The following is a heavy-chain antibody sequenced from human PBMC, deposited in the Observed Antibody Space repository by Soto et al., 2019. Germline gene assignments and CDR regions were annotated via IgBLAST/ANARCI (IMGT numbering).Heavy chain of an antibody. D-gene: IGHD5-12*01. CDR2: ISYDGSNK. Sequence: ESGGGVVQPGRSLRLSCAASGFTFSSYAMHWVRQAPGKGLEWVAVISYDGSNKYYADSVKGRFTISRDNSKNTLYLQMNSLRAEDTAVYYCARGRRWLQLLPRYYFDYWGQGTLVTVSS. J-gene: IGHJ4*02. CDR1: GFTFSSYA. CDR3: ARGRRWLQLLPRYYFDY. V-gene: IGHV3-30-3*01.